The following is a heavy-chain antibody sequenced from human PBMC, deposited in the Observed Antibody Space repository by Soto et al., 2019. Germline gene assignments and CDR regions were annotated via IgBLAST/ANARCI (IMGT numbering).Heavy chain of an antibody. V-gene: IGHV4-39*01. J-gene: IGHJ5*02. CDR1: GGSISSSSYH. Sequence: QLQLQESGPGLVKPSETLSLTCTVSGGSISSSSYHWGWIRQPPGKGLEWIGSIYYSGSTYYNPSLKSRVTISVDTSKNQFSLKLSSVTAADTAVYYCARPSLLTTVKRGAFDPWGQGTLVTVSS. CDR3: ARPSLLTTVKRGAFDP. D-gene: IGHD4-4*01. CDR2: IYYSGST.